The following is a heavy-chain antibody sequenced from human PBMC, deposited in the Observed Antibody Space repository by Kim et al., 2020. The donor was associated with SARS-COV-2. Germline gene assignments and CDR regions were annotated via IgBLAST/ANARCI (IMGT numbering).Heavy chain of an antibody. CDR1: GFTFSSYA. V-gene: IGHV3-30*04. J-gene: IGHJ6*02. Sequence: GGSLRLSCAASGFTFSSYAMHWVRQAPGKGLEWVAVISYDGSNKYYADSVKGRFTISRDNSKNTLYLQMNSLRAEDTAVYYCASIPAYCSSTSCYARAGTISLGADVWGQGTTVTVSS. CDR3: ASIPAYCSSTSCYARAGTISLGADV. D-gene: IGHD2-2*01. CDR2: ISYDGSNK.